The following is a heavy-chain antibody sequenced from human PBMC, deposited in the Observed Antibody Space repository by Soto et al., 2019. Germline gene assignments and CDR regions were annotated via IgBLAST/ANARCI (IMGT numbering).Heavy chain of an antibody. D-gene: IGHD2-2*01. V-gene: IGHV5-51*01. Sequence: GESLKISYKGSGYSFSSYWRGCVRQVPGKGLEWMGIIYPGDSDTRYSPSFQGQVTISADKSISTAYLQWSSLKASDTAMYYCARHRVEMASEIAYWGQGTLVTVSS. CDR1: GYSFSSYW. CDR3: ARHRVEMASEIAY. J-gene: IGHJ4*02. CDR2: IYPGDSDT.